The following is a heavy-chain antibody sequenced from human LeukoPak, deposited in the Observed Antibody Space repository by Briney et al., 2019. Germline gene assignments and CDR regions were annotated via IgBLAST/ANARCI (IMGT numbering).Heavy chain of an antibody. CDR3: ARVGATNFDY. CDR1: GFTFSSYA. CDR2: ISYDGSNK. V-gene: IGHV3-30-3*01. J-gene: IGHJ4*02. Sequence: PGGSLRLSCVASGFTFSSYAMHWVRQAPGKGLEWVAVISYDGSNKYYADSVKGRFTISRDNSKNTLYLQMNSLRAEDTAVYYCARVGATNFDYWGQGTLVTVSS. D-gene: IGHD1-26*01.